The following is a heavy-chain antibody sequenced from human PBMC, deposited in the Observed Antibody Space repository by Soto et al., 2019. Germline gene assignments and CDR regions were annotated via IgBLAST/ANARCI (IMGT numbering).Heavy chain of an antibody. CDR3: ARDIPDFDWLLLGGLAY. Sequence: GASVKVSCKASGYTFTSYGISWVRQAPGQGLEWMGWISAYNGNTNYAQKLQGRVTMTTDTSTGTAYMELRSLRSDDTAVYYCARDIPDFDWLLLGGLAYWSQRSFVPGSS. V-gene: IGHV1-18*01. D-gene: IGHD3-9*01. CDR2: ISAYNGNT. CDR1: GYTFTSYG. J-gene: IGHJ4*02.